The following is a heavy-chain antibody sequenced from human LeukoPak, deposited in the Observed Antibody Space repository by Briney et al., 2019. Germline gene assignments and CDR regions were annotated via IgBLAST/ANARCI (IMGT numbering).Heavy chain of an antibody. CDR2: TYQRSKWYN. CDR1: GDSVSINSAA. J-gene: IGHJ4*02. Sequence: SQTLSLTCAISGDSVSINSAAWNWIRQSPSRGLEWLGRTYQRSKWYNDYAVSVKSRVTINPDISKNQFSLQLNSVTPEDTAVYYCARSPSPYSSGWYFDYWGQGTLVTVSS. D-gene: IGHD6-19*01. CDR3: ARSPSPYSSGWYFDY. V-gene: IGHV6-1*01.